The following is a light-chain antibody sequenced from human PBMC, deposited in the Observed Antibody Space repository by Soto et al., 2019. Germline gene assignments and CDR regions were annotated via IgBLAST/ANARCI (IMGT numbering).Light chain of an antibody. Sequence: QSALTQPRSVSGSPGQSVTISCTGTSSDVGAYDFVSWYQQHPGKAPKLMIYEVSNRHSGVSNRFSGSKSGNTASLTISGLQAEDEADYYCSSYTSSSTVVFGGGTKLTVL. CDR3: SSYTSSSTVV. J-gene: IGLJ2*01. CDR2: EVS. CDR1: SSDVGAYDF. V-gene: IGLV2-14*01.